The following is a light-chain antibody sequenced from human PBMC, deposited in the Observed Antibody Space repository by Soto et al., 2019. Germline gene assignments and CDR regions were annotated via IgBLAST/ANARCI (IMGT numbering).Light chain of an antibody. CDR3: QSYDSSRFGLM. V-gene: IGLV1-40*01. CDR2: GDT. J-gene: IGLJ3*02. Sequence: QSVLTQPPSVTGAPGQRVTISCTWNNSNIGTGYGVHWYQQFQGTAPRLLSYGDTNRPSGVPDRSSVSKSGTSASLAITGLQAEDEADYYCQSYDSSRFGLMFGGGTKLTVL. CDR1: NSNIGTGYG.